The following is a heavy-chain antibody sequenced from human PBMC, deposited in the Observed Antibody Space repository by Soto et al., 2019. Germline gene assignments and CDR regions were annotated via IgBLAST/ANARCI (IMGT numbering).Heavy chain of an antibody. D-gene: IGHD3-9*01. CDR1: GYTFTSYG. Sequence: ASVQVSSKASGYTFTSYGISWGRQSSGQGLEWMGWISAYNGNTNYAQKLQGSVTMTTDTSTSTAYMELRSLRSDDTAVYYCAGNGEGILTPAQVKLKGHYYGMDVWG. CDR2: ISAYNGNT. CDR3: AGNGEGILTPAQVKLKGHYYGMDV. J-gene: IGHJ6*02. V-gene: IGHV1-18*01.